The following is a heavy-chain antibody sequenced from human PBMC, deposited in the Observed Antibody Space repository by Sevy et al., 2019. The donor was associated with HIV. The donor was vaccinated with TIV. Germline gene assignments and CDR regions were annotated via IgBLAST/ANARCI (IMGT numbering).Heavy chain of an antibody. CDR1: GFTFSNFG. V-gene: IGHV3-30*18. J-gene: IGHJ4*02. CDR2: ISYDGNKI. Sequence: GGSLRLSCAASGFTFSNFGMHWVRQAPGKGLEWLADISYDGNKIYHVDSVKGRFTVSRDNSKNTLYLQMNSLRAEDTAVYFCAKDDEFCSGGRCYLGWIDYWCQGTLVTVSS. D-gene: IGHD2-15*01. CDR3: AKDDEFCSGGRCYLGWIDY.